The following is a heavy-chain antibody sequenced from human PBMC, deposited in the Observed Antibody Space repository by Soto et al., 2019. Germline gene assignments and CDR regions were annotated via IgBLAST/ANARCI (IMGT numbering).Heavy chain of an antibody. J-gene: IGHJ4*02. V-gene: IGHV3-7*03. CDR1: GFTFLTYW. D-gene: IGHD2-21*02. CDR3: ARAMVVTATYDY. CDR2: IKQDGSEK. Sequence: PVGSLRLSCAASGFTFLTYWMSWVRQAPGKGLEWVANIKQDGSEKYYVDSVKGRFTISRDNAKNSVSLQMNSLRAEDTAVYYCARAMVVTATYDYWGQRTLVTVSS.